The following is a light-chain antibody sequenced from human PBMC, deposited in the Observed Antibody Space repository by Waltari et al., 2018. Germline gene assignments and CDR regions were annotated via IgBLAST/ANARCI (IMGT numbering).Light chain of an antibody. Sequence: QSVLTQPPSVSGAPGQRVPISCTGDSPNLGAGSDVPRYPQLPGTSPKLLMYGYSHRPSGVPDRFSGSRSGTSASLAITGLQAEDEADYYCQSYDSTVSASNVIFGGGTKLTVL. V-gene: IGLV1-40*01. CDR1: SPNLGAGSD. J-gene: IGLJ2*01. CDR3: QSYDSTVSASNVI. CDR2: GYS.